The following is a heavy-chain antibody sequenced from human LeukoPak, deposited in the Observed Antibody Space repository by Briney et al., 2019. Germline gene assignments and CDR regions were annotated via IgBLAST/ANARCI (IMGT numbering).Heavy chain of an antibody. CDR3: ARAAGTPSYYYYYYMDV. CDR1: GFTFRSYG. J-gene: IGHJ6*03. D-gene: IGHD6-13*01. V-gene: IGHV3-23*01. Sequence: HPGGTLRLSCAVSGFTFRSYGMAWVRQAPGKGLEWVSCISGSGDTTYYADSVGGRFTISRDNSKNTLYLQMNSLRAEDTAVYYCARAAGTPSYYYYYYMDVWGKGTTVTVSS. CDR2: ISGSGDTT.